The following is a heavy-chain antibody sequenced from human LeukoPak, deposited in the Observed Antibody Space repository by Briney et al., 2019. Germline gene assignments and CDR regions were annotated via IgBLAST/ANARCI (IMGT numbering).Heavy chain of an antibody. CDR2: IIPIFGSA. J-gene: IGHJ6*03. CDR1: GDTFINYA. Sequence: SVKVSCKASGDTFINYAISWVRQAPGQGLEWMGGIIPIFGSANYAQKFQGRVTITTDESTSTAYMELSSLRSEDTAVYHCARGPRAYYYYYMDVWGKGTTVTVSS. V-gene: IGHV1-69*05. CDR3: ARGPRAYYYYYMDV.